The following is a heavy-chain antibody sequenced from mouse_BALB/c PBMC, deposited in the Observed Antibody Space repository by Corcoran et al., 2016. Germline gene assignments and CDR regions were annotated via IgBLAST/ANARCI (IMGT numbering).Heavy chain of an antibody. CDR3: AGRVSSYYFDY. D-gene: IGHD1-1*01. Sequence: QIQLVQSGPELKKPGETVKISCKASGYTFTDYSMHWVKQAPGKGLKWLGWINTETGEPTYADDFKGRFAFSLETSANTAYLQINNLKNEDTATYFCAGRVSSYYFDYWGQGTTLTVSS. CDR1: GYTFTDYS. CDR2: INTETGEP. V-gene: IGHV9-2-1*01. J-gene: IGHJ2*01.